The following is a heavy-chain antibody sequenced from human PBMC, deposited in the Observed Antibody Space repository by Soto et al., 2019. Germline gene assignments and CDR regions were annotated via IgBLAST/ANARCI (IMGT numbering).Heavy chain of an antibody. CDR1: GGTFSSYA. Sequence: QVQLVQSGAEVKKPGSSVKVSCKAPGGTFSSYAISWVRQAPGQGLEWMGGIIPIFGTANYAQKFQGRVRITGADSTGQGYMGWSSRGSEATAVYYGGKSRGGSTSLDIYYSYYYGMAVWGKGTRSPSPQ. CDR3: GKSRGGSTSLDIYYSYYYGMAV. D-gene: IGHD2-15*01. CDR2: IIPIFGTA. V-gene: IGHV1-69*01. J-gene: IGHJ6*04.